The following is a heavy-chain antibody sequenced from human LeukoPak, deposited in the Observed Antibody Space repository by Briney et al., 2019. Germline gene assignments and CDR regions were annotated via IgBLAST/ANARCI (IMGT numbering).Heavy chain of an antibody. Sequence: ASVKVSCKASGYTFTSYDINWGRQATGQGLEWMGWMNPNSGNTGYAQKLQGRVTITRNTSISTAYMELSSLRSEDTAVYYCERARDIIDGYQSDAFDIWGQGTMVTVSS. CDR3: ERARDIIDGYQSDAFDI. CDR2: MNPNSGNT. J-gene: IGHJ3*02. D-gene: IGHD5-24*01. V-gene: IGHV1-8*03. CDR1: GYTFTSYD.